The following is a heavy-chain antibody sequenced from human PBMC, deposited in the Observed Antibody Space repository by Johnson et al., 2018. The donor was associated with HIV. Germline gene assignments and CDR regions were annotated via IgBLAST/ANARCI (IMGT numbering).Heavy chain of an antibody. CDR3: AREYIGAAVDAAFDI. J-gene: IGHJ3*02. CDR1: GFIFSSYG. CDR2: ISYDGTNK. V-gene: IGHV3-30*03. Sequence: QVQLVESGGGVVQPGRSLRLSCAASGFIFSSYGMHWVRQAPGKGLEWVAVISYDGTNKYYADSVKGRFTISRDDSKNTLYLQMNSLRADDTAVYYCAREYIGAAVDAAFDIWGQGTMVTVSS. D-gene: IGHD6-13*01.